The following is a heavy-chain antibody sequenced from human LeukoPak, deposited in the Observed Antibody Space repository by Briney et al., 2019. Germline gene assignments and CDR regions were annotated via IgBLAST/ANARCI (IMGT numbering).Heavy chain of an antibody. D-gene: IGHD2-2*01. V-gene: IGHV3-30*02. J-gene: IGHJ4*02. CDR3: AKAAPPAGEYQVLCPDFDC. Sequence: QAGGSLRLSCAASGFTFSTYAMHWVRQAPGKGLEWVAFLRYDGSNKYYADSVKGRFTISRDNSKNTLYLQMNSLRAEATAVYYCAKAAPPAGEYQVLCPDFDCWGQGTLVTVSS. CDR2: LRYDGSNK. CDR1: GFTFSTYA.